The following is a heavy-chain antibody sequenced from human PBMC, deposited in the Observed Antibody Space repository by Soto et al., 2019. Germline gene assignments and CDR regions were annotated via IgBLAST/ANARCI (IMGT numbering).Heavy chain of an antibody. V-gene: IGHV4-30-4*01. J-gene: IGHJ5*02. CDR3: ARERPDGSRLDP. CDR2: IYYSGST. Sequence: QVQLQESGPGLVKPSQTLSLTCTVSGGSISSGDYYWSWIRQPPGKGLEWIGYIYYSGSTYYNPSLRSRVTITVDTSRHQFSLKLSSVTAADTAVYYCARERPDGSRLDPWGQGTLVTVSS. D-gene: IGHD6-13*01. CDR1: GGSISSGDYY.